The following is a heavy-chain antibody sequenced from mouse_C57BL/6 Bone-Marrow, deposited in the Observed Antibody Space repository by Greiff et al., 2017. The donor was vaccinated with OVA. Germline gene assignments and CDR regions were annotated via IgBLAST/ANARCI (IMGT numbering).Heavy chain of an antibody. CDR3: ARVSSYDYYAMDY. V-gene: IGHV1-64*01. D-gene: IGHD1-1*01. CDR2: IHPNSGST. J-gene: IGHJ4*01. Sequence: VQLQQPGAELVKPGASVKLSCKASGYTFTSYWMHWVKQRPGQGLEWIGMIHPNSGSTNYNEKFKSKATLTVDKSSSTAYMQLSSLTSEDSAVYYCARVSSYDYYAMDYWGQGTSVTVSS. CDR1: GYTFTSYW.